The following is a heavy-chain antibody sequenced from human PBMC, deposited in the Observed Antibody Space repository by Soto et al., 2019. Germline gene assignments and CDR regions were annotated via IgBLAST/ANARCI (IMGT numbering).Heavy chain of an antibody. D-gene: IGHD1-26*01. V-gene: IGHV4-39*02. CDR1: GGSISSSSYY. CDR2: IYYSGST. J-gene: IGHJ5*02. CDR3: ATQEVGGSYVYTFDP. Sequence: QLQLQESGPGLVKPSETLSLTCTVSGGSISSSSYYWGWIRQPPGKGLEWIGSIYYSGSTYYNPSLKSRATISVDTSKNHFSLKLSSVTGADTAVYYCATQEVGGSYVYTFDPWGQGTLVTVSS.